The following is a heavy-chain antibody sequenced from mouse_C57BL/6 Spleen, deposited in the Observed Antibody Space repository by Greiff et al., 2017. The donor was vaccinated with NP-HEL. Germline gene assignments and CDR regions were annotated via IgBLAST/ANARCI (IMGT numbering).Heavy chain of an antibody. V-gene: IGHV5-9*01. CDR3: ARQHGSGRGFAY. CDR2: ISGGGGNT. Sequence: EVQGVESGGGLVKPGGSLKLSCAASGFTFSSYTMSWVRQTPEKRLEWVATISGGGGNTYYPDSVKGRFTISRDNAKNTLYLQMSSLRSEDTALYYWARQHGSGRGFAYWGQGTLVTVSA. CDR1: GFTFSSYT. D-gene: IGHD1-1*01. J-gene: IGHJ3*01.